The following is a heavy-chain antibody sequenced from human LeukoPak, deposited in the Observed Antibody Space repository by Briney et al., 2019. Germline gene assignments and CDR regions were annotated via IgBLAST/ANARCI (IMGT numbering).Heavy chain of an antibody. Sequence: GGSLRLSCAASGFTFSTYSMHWVRQAPGTGLEWVSSISSSRSYVYYADSVKGRFTISRDNAKNSLYLQMNSLRAEDTAVYYCAGDGWYSSGWNAFDIWGQGTMVTVSS. CDR3: AGDGWYSSGWNAFDI. V-gene: IGHV3-21*01. J-gene: IGHJ3*02. CDR1: GFTFSTYS. CDR2: ISSSRSYV. D-gene: IGHD6-19*01.